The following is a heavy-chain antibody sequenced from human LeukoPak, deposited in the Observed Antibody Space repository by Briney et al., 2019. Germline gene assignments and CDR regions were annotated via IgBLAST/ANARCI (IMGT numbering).Heavy chain of an antibody. CDR2: ISGSGGST. Sequence: GGSLRLSCAASGFTFSSYAMSWVRQAPGKGLEWVPAISGSGGSTYYADSVKGRFTIFRDNSKNTLYLQMNSLRAEDTAVYYCAKERRSGWCALSFDYWGQGTLVTVSS. J-gene: IGHJ4*02. V-gene: IGHV3-23*01. CDR3: AKERRSGWCALSFDY. CDR1: GFTFSSYA. D-gene: IGHD6-19*01.